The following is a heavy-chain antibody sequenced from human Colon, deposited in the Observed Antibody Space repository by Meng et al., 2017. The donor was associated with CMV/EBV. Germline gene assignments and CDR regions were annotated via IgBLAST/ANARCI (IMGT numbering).Heavy chain of an antibody. CDR3: ATSEYSNKFDY. CDR1: GITFRNYW. D-gene: IGHD2/OR15-2a*01. V-gene: IGHV3-74*01. J-gene: IGHJ4*02. Sequence: GGSLKISCGASGITFRNYWMHWVRQVPGKGLVWVSRINSDGSSTHYADFVKGRFTISRDNAKNTLHLQMNSLRAEDTAVYYCATSEYSNKFDYWGQGTVVTVSS. CDR2: INSDGSST.